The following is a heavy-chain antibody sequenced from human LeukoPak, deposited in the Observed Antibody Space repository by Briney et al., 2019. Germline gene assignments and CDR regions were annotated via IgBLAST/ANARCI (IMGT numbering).Heavy chain of an antibody. J-gene: IGHJ4*02. CDR2: IKHDGSEK. D-gene: IGHD3-3*01. CDR1: GFTFSDYY. CDR3: ARAPREWLLGYHFEY. V-gene: IGHV3-7*01. Sequence: GGSLRLSCAASGFTFSDYYMSWMRQAPGKGLEWVANIKHDGSEKYYVDSVKGRFAISRDNGKNSLYLQMNSLRVEDMAVYYCARAPREWLLGYHFEYWGQGTLVTVSS.